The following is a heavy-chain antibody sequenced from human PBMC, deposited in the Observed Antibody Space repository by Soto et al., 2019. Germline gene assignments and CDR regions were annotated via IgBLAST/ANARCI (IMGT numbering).Heavy chain of an antibody. V-gene: IGHV2-5*02. D-gene: IGHD2-21*02. Sequence: QITLKESGPTLVKPTQTLTLTCTFSGFSLSTSGVGVGWIRQPPGKALEWLALIYWDDDKRYSPSLRSRLTISKATFKNQVVLTMTNTDPVDTATYSCIQSRCGGDCLQSYASHYYYGMDVWGQGTTVTVSS. CDR3: IQSRCGGDCLQSYASHYYYGMDV. J-gene: IGHJ6*02. CDR2: IYWDDDK. CDR1: GFSLSTSGVG.